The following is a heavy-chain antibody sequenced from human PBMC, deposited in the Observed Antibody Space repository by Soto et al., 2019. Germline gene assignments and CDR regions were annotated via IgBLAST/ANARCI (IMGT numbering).Heavy chain of an antibody. J-gene: IGHJ5*02. CDR1: GYTFTSYD. D-gene: IGHD6-6*01. V-gene: IGHV1-8*01. Sequence: GASVKVSCKASGYTFTSYDINWVRQATGQGLEWMGWMNPNSGNTGYAQKFQGRVTMTRNTSISTAYMELSSLRSEDTAVYYCARDPSSSSEWSANWFDPWGQGTLVTVSS. CDR2: MNPNSGNT. CDR3: ARDPSSSSEWSANWFDP.